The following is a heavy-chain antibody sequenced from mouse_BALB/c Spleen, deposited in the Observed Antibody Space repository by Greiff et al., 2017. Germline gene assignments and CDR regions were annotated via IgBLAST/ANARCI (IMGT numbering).Heavy chain of an antibody. CDR2: IDPENGDT. V-gene: IGHV14-4*02. D-gene: IGHD3-1*01. J-gene: IGHJ4*01. Sequence: EVQLQQSGAELVRSGASVKLSCTASGFNIKDYYMHWVKQRPEQGLEWIGWIDPENGDTEYAPKFQGKATMTADTSSNTAYLQLSSLTSEDTAVYYCNAGQLGLHRVMDYWGQGTSVTVSS. CDR1: GFNIKDYY. CDR3: NAGQLGLHRVMDY.